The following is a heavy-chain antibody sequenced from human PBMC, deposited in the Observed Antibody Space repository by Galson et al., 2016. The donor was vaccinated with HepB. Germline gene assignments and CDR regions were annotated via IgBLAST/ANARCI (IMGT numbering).Heavy chain of an antibody. CDR2: ISSTSSYI. D-gene: IGHD2-15*01. CDR3: AREDGRGYGTGGSCLLKDGFNI. CDR1: GFTFSRYG. J-gene: IGHJ3*02. Sequence: SLRLSCAASGFTFSRYGMNWVRQAPGKGLEWLSYISSTSSYIYYADSVKGRLTISRDNAKNSLYLQMNSLRADDTAVYYCAREDGRGYGTGGSCLLKDGFNIWGQGTLVTVSA. V-gene: IGHV3-21*05.